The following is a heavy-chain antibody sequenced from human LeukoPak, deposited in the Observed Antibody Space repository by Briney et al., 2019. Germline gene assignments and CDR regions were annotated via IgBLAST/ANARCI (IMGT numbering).Heavy chain of an antibody. CDR3: ARGHRGWPL. CDR2: IKQDGSEK. J-gene: IGHJ4*02. V-gene: IGHV3-7*01. Sequence: GGSLRLSCAASGSTFSSYSMKWVRQAPGKGLEWVANIKQDGSEKNYVDSVKGRFTISRDNAMNSLYLQMNSLRVEDTAVYYCARGHRGWPLWGQGTLVTVSS. D-gene: IGHD6-19*01. CDR1: GSTFSSYS.